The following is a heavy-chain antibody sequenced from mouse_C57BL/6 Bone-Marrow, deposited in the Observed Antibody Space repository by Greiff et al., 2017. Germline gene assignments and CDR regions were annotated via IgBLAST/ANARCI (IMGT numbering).Heavy chain of an antibody. J-gene: IGHJ3*01. CDR3: TTPYDYDDPRGVAY. CDR1: GFNIKDDY. Sequence: VQLQQSGAELVRPGASVKLSCTASGFNIKDDYMHWVKQRPEQGLEWIGWIDPENGDTEYASKFQGKATITATTSSNTAYLQLSSLTSEDTAVYYCTTPYDYDDPRGVAYWGQGTLVTVSA. V-gene: IGHV14-4*01. CDR2: IDPENGDT. D-gene: IGHD2-4*01.